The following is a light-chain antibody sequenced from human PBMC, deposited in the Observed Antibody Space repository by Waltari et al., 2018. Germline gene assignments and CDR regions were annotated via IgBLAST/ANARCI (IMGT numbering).Light chain of an antibody. Sequence: QSALTQPASVSGSPGQSITISCTGSSSDVGTYKFVSWYQQHPGKAPKLMIYEINQRPQGISNRFSGSKFGNTAVLTISGLQTDDEADYYCCSYVTGDTWVFGGGTRVAVL. CDR1: SSDVGTYKF. CDR2: EIN. J-gene: IGLJ3*02. V-gene: IGLV2-23*02. CDR3: CSYVTGDTWV.